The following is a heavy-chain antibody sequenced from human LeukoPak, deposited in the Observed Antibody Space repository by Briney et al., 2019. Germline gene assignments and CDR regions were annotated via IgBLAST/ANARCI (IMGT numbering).Heavy chain of an antibody. J-gene: IGHJ4*02. V-gene: IGHV1-8*01. CDR2: MNPNSGNT. Sequence: ASVKVSRNASGYTFTSYDINWVRQATGQGLGWMGWMNPNSGNTGYAQKFQGRVTMTRNTSISTAYMELSSLTSEDTAVYYCARYTDEGMGYWGQGTLVTVSS. CDR3: ARYTDEGMGY. CDR1: GYTFTSYD. D-gene: IGHD2-2*02.